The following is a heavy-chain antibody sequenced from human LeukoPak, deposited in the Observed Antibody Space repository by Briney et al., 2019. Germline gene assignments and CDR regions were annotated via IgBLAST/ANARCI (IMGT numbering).Heavy chain of an antibody. D-gene: IGHD6-19*01. CDR2: INAGNGNT. J-gene: IGHJ6*02. CDR3: ARPEEAVAHTFGRYYYYGMDV. Sequence: GASVKVSCKASGYTFTSYAMHWVRQAPGQRLEWMGWINAGNGNTKYSQKFQGRVTITRDTSASTAYMELSSLRSEDTAVYYCARPEEAVAHTFGRYYYYGMDVWGQGTTVTVSS. CDR1: GYTFTSYA. V-gene: IGHV1-3*01.